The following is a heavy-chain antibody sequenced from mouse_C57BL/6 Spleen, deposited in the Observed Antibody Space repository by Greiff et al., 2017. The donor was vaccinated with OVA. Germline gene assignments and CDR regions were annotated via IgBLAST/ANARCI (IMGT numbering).Heavy chain of an antibody. J-gene: IGHJ1*03. Sequence: DVKLVESGGGLVKPGGSLKLSCAASGFTFSSYAMSWVRQTPEKRLEWVATISDGGSYNNYPDNVKGSFNLSRDNAKNNLYLQMSHLKSEDTAMYYCARGKLGMGYFDVWGTGTTVTVSS. CDR1: GFTFSSYA. D-gene: IGHD4-1*01. CDR3: ARGKLGMGYFDV. CDR2: ISDGGSYN. V-gene: IGHV5-4*03.